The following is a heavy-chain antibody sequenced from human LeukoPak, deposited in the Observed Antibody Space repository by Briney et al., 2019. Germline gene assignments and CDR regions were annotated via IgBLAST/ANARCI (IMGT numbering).Heavy chain of an antibody. CDR2: ISGSGGST. Sequence: PGGSLRLSCAASGFTFSSYAMKWVRQAPGKGLEWVSGISGSGGSTYYADSVKGRFTISRDNSKNTLYLQMNSLRAEDTAVYYCAKDAGRYGSGSYYDYWGQGTLVTVSS. CDR3: AKDAGRYGSGSYYDY. J-gene: IGHJ4*02. CDR1: GFTFSSYA. D-gene: IGHD3-10*01. V-gene: IGHV3-23*01.